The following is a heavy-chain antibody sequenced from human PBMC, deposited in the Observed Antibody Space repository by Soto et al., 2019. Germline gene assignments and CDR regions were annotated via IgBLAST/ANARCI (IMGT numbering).Heavy chain of an antibody. CDR2: IRQDGSDK. V-gene: IGHV3-7*03. Sequence: EVQLVESGGGLVQPGGSLRLSCATSGFTFSTYFMSWVRQAPGKGLEWVANIRQDGSDKYHVDSVEGRFAIARDNPKNSLYLQMNSLRAEDTAVYYCARISGDPTVAWYFDLWGRGTLVTVAS. CDR1: GFTFSTYF. J-gene: IGHJ2*01. CDR3: ARISGDPTVAWYFDL. D-gene: IGHD3-10*01.